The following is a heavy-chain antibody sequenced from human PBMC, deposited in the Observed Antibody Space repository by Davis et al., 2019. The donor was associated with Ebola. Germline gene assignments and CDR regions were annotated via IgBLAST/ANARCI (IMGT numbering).Heavy chain of an antibody. D-gene: IGHD3-10*01. CDR1: GFTFSSYA. CDR3: AKAQYYYGSGSSNIQYYFDY. V-gene: IGHV3-23*01. Sequence: GESLKISCAASGFTFSSYAMSWVRQAPGKGLEWVSAISGSGGSTYYADSVKGRFTISRDNSKNTLYLQMNSLRAEDTAVYYCAKAQYYYGSGSSNIQYYFDYWGQGTLVTVSS. J-gene: IGHJ4*02. CDR2: ISGSGGST.